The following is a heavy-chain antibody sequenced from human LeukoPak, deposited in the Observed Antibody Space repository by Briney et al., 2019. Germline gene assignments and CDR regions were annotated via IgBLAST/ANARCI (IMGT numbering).Heavy chain of an antibody. D-gene: IGHD6-19*01. CDR2: ISYDGSNK. CDR1: GFIFTTYT. CDR3: ARAYKDRSLAGKKEFFQH. Sequence: PGGSLRLSCEASGFIFTTYTIHWVRQAPGKGLEWVAIISYDGSNKYYADSVKGRFTISRDNSKNTLSLQMNSLRAEDTAVYYCARAYKDRSLAGKKEFFQHWGQGTLVTVSS. V-gene: IGHV3-30*04. J-gene: IGHJ1*01.